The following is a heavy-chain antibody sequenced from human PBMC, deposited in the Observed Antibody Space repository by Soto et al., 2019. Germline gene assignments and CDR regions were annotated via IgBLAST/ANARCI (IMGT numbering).Heavy chain of an antibody. Sequence: EVQLLESGGGLVQPGGSLRLSCAASGFTFSSYAMSWVRQAPGKGLEWVSAISGSGGSTYYADSVKGRFIISRDNSNNRLYLQMNRLSAEDTAVYYCSKDPPRGSYSFASAYFDYWGQRTLVTVSS. V-gene: IGHV3-23*01. J-gene: IGHJ4*02. CDR3: SKDPPRGSYSFASAYFDY. CDR1: GFTFSSYA. D-gene: IGHD1-26*01. CDR2: ISGSGGST.